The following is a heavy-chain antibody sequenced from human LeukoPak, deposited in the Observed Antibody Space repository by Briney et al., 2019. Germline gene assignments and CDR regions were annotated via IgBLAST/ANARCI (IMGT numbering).Heavy chain of an antibody. D-gene: IGHD3-22*01. CDR3: ARGYYSDTTGYNPLDH. CDR2: ISSSGSSM. V-gene: IGHV3-48*03. J-gene: IGHJ4*02. CDR1: GFTFSSYE. Sequence: GGSLRLSCAASGFTFSSYEMNWVRQAPGKGLEWISYISSSGSSMSYADFVTGRFTISRDNAKNSMYLQMTSLRAGDAAVYYCARGYYSDTTGYNPLDHWGQGTLVTVSS.